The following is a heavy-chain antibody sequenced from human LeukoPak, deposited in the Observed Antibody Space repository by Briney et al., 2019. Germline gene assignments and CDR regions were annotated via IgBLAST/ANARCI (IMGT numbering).Heavy chain of an antibody. CDR1: GYTFSGYY. CDR2: INPNSGGT. CDR3: AIVGAPGRKSRFDI. D-gene: IGHD3-10*01. Sequence: ASVKVSYKASGYTFSGYYMHWVRQAPGQGLEWMGWINPNSGGTKYAQKFQDRVTMTRDTSINTAYMELRRLRSDDTAVYYCAIVGAPGRKSRFDIWGQGTLVTVS. V-gene: IGHV1-2*02. J-gene: IGHJ3*02.